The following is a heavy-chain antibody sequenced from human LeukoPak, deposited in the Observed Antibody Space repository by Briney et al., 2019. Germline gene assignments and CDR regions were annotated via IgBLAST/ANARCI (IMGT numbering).Heavy chain of an antibody. Sequence: GGSLRLSCAASGFTVSSNYMSWVRQAPGKGLEWVSVIYSGGSTYYADSVKGRYTISRNNSKNTLYLQMNSLRAEDTAVYYCARGLYSYGGNWFAPWGQGTLVTVSS. CDR2: IYSGGST. V-gene: IGHV3-66*01. CDR1: GFTVSSNY. CDR3: ARGLYSYGGNWFAP. J-gene: IGHJ5*02. D-gene: IGHD5-18*01.